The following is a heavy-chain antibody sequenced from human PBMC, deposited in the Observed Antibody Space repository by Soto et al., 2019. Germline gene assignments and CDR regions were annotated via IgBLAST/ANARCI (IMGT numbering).Heavy chain of an antibody. CDR1: GFTFSSYG. D-gene: IGHD2-2*02. CDR3: ARPYRNKVHDAFDI. V-gene: IGHV3-33*01. J-gene: IGHJ3*02. Sequence: QVQLVESGGGVVQPGRSLRLSCAASGFTFSSYGMHWVRQAPGKGLEWVAVIWYDGSNKYYADSVKGRFTISRDNSKNTLYLQMNSLRAEDTAVYYCARPYRNKVHDAFDIWGQGTMVTVSS. CDR2: IWYDGSNK.